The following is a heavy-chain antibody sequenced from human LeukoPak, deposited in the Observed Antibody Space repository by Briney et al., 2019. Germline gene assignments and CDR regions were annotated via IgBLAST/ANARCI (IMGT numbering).Heavy chain of an antibody. Sequence: GGSLRLSCAASGFTFSDFAMSWVRQAPGKGLEWVSSISSSSSYIYYADSVKGRFTISRDNAKNSLYLQMNSLRAEDTAVYYCARDTFKFGWFDPWGQGTLVTVSS. J-gene: IGHJ5*02. CDR1: GFTFSDFA. V-gene: IGHV3-21*01. CDR2: ISSSSSYI. CDR3: ARDTFKFGWFDP. D-gene: IGHD3-16*01.